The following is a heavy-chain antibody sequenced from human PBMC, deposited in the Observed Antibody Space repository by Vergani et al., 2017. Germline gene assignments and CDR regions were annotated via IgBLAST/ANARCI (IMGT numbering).Heavy chain of an antibody. D-gene: IGHD3-10*01. CDR3: AKHLDVLLWFGAYHDAFDI. V-gene: IGHV3-23*01. Sequence: VQLLESGGGLVQPGGSLRLSCAASGFTFSSYAMSWVRQAPGKGLEWVSAISGSGGSTYYADSVKGRFTISRDNSKNTLYLQMNSLRAEDTAVYYCAKHLDVLLWFGAYHDAFDIWGQGTMVTVSS. J-gene: IGHJ3*02. CDR2: ISGSGGST. CDR1: GFTFSSYA.